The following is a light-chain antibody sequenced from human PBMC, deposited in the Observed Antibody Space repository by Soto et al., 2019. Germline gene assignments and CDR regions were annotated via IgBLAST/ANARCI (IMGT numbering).Light chain of an antibody. Sequence: DIQMTQSPSTLSASVGDRVTITCRASQSISSWLAWYQQKPGKAPKLLIYKASSLESGVPSRFSGRGSATDNTLTISSLQPGDFATYYCQHFNNYPWTFGQGTRVEIK. CDR1: QSISSW. CDR2: KAS. CDR3: QHFNNYPWT. V-gene: IGKV1-5*03. J-gene: IGKJ1*01.